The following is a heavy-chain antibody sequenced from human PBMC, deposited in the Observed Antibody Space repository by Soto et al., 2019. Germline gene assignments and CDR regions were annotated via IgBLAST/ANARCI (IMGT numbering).Heavy chain of an antibody. V-gene: IGHV1-3*01. Sequence: QVQLVQSGAEVKKPGASVKVSCKTSGYTFTDYAMHWVRQAPGQRLEWMGWINAGNVNTKFPQKFQGRVTITRDTSASTAYMELSNLTSEDTAIYDCARSIMIVGADFDYWGQGTLVTVSS. J-gene: IGHJ4*02. CDR2: INAGNVNT. CDR1: GYTFTDYA. CDR3: ARSIMIVGADFDY. D-gene: IGHD1-26*01.